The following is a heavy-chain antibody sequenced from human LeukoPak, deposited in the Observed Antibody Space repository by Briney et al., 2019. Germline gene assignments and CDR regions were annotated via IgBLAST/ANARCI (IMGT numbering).Heavy chain of an antibody. Sequence: PSETLSLTCTVSGGSISPYYWSWIRQHPGKGLEWIGYIYYSGSTYYNPSLKSRVTISVDTSKNQFSLKLSSVTAADTAVYYCARGRYRGRFDYWGQGTLVTVSS. V-gene: IGHV4-31*02. CDR3: ARGRYRGRFDY. J-gene: IGHJ4*02. D-gene: IGHD1-14*01. CDR2: IYYSGST. CDR1: GGSISPYY.